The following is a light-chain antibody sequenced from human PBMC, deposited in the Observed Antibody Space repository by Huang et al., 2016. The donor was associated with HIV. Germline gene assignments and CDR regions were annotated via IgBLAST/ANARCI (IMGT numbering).Light chain of an antibody. CDR2: KAS. Sequence: DIQMTQSPSTLSASVGDRGTITCRASQSISSWLAWYQQKPGKAPKLLIYKASSLERGVPSRFSGSGSGTEFTLTISSLQPDDFATYYCQQYNSYPYTFGQGTKLEIK. CDR3: QQYNSYPYT. V-gene: IGKV1-5*03. CDR1: QSISSW. J-gene: IGKJ2*01.